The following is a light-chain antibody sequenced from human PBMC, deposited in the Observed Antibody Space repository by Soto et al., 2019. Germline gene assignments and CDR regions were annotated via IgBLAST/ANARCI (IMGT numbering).Light chain of an antibody. CDR1: QSVSSSF. J-gene: IGKJ1*01. CDR2: GAS. V-gene: IGKV3-20*01. CDR3: QQYGNSPRT. Sequence: EIVLTQSPCTLSLSPGERATISCRASQSVSSSFLAWYQQKPDQAPRLLIYGASSRATGIPDRFSGSGSGTDFTFTISRLEPEDFAVYYCQQYGNSPRTFGQGTKVEIK.